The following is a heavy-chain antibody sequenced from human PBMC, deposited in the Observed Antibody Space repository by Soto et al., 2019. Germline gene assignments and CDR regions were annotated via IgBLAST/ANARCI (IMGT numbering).Heavy chain of an antibody. V-gene: IGHV4-4*02. CDR1: NGSITSGNW. D-gene: IGHD3-16*01. CDR3: ARVWGALAPIAGWFGP. J-gene: IGHJ5*02. Sequence: QVQLQESGPGLVKPSGTLSLTCAVSNGSITSGNWWSWVRQPPGKGLERIGDIYQTGSTNYNPSLRSRVIISVDKSKNNFSMSLSSVTAADTAVYFCARVWGALAPIAGWFGPWGRGILVNVSS. CDR2: IYQTGST.